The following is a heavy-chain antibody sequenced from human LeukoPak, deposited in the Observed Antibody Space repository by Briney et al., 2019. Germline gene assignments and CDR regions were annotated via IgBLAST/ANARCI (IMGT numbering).Heavy chain of an antibody. Sequence: GGSLRLSCAASGFTFNNYAMSWVRQAPGKGLEWVSSISSSSSYIYYADSVKGRFTISRDNAKNSLYLQMNSLRAEDTAVYYCARDGGSYYYYGMDVWGQGTTVTVSS. CDR2: ISSSSSYI. J-gene: IGHJ6*02. V-gene: IGHV3-21*01. CDR1: GFTFNNYA. CDR3: ARDGGSYYYYGMDV. D-gene: IGHD3-3*01.